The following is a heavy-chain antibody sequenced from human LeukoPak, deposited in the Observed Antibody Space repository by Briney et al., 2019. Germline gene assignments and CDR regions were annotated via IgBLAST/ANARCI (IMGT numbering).Heavy chain of an antibody. CDR2: IRYDGSNK. CDR3: AKDQYYDSSGKQTFDI. V-gene: IGHV3-30*02. CDR1: GFTFSSYS. J-gene: IGHJ3*02. Sequence: TGGSLRLSCAASGFTFSSYSMNWVRQAPGKGLEWVAFIRYDGSNKYYADSVKGRFTISRDNSKNTLYLQMNSLRAEDTAVYYCAKDQYYDSSGKQTFDIWGQGTMVTVSS. D-gene: IGHD3-22*01.